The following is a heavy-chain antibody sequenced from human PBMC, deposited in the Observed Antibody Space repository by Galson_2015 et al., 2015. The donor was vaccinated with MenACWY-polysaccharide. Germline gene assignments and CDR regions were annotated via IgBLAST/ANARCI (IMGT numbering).Heavy chain of an antibody. CDR3: VGPLGRGSTGSYGMDA. J-gene: IGHJ6*02. D-gene: IGHD3-10*01. CDR1: GLTFSNNW. CDR2: INSDASST. Sequence: SLRLSCAASGLTFSNNWIHWVRQAPGKGLVWVSRINSDASSTAYADSVKGRFTISRDNAKNTLYLQMNSLRVEDTAVYYCVGPLGRGSTGSYGMDAWGPRATVPVSS. V-gene: IGHV3-74*01.